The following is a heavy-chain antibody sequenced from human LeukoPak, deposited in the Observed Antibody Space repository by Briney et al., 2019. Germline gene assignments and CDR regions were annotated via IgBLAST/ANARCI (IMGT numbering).Heavy chain of an antibody. CDR2: ISYDGSNK. V-gene: IGHV3-30-3*01. CDR1: GFTFSSYA. CDR3: ASGYSGYIYGDY. D-gene: IGHD5-12*01. J-gene: IGHJ4*02. Sequence: GGSLRPSCAASGFTFSSYAMHWVRQAPGKGLEWVAVISYDGSNKYYADSVKGRFTISRDNSKNTLYLQMNSLRAEDTAVYYCASGYSGYIYGDYWGQGTLVTVSS.